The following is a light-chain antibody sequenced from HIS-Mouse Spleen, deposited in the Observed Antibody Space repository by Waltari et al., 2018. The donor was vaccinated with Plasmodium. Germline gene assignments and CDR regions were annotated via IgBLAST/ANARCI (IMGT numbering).Light chain of an antibody. V-gene: IGLV2-11*01. CDR3: CSYAGSYTWV. CDR1: SRKVGGYTY. Sequence: QSALPQPRSVSGSPGQSVPISCTGTSRKVGGYTYVPWYQQHPGKAPKLMIYDVSKRPSGVPDRFSGFKSGNTASLTISGLQAEDEADYYCCSYAGSYTWVFGGGTKLTVL. J-gene: IGLJ2*01. CDR2: DVS.